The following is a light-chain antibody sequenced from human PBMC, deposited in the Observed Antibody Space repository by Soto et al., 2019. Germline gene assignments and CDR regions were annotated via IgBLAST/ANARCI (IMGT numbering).Light chain of an antibody. J-gene: IGKJ1*01. CDR1: QSVSSSY. CDR3: QQYGSSPLWT. Sequence: EMVLTQSPATLSLSPGERATLSCRASQSVSSSYLAWYQQKPGQAPRLLIYGASSRATGIPDRFSGSGSGTDFTLTISRLEPEDFAVFYCQQYGSSPLWTFGQGTKVDIK. CDR2: GAS. V-gene: IGKV3-20*01.